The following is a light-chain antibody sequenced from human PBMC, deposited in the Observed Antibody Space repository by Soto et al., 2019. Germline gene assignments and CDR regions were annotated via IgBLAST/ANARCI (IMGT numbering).Light chain of an antibody. J-gene: IGKJ1*01. CDR2: WAS. CDR1: QSVLYSSNNKNY. V-gene: IGKV4-1*01. Sequence: DIVMTQSPDSLAVSLGERATINCKYSQSVLYSSNNKNYLAWYQQKPGQPPKLLIYWASTREFGVPDRFSGSGSGTDFTLTISSLQAEDVAVYYCQQYHSTPKTFGQGNKVEIK. CDR3: QQYHSTPKT.